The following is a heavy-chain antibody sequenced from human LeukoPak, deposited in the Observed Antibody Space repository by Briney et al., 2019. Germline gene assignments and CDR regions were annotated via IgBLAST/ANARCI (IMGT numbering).Heavy chain of an antibody. J-gene: IGHJ6*03. CDR2: INPNSGGT. CDR3: ARWCEQYSSSWRGGDYYYMDV. CDR1: GYTFTGYY. D-gene: IGHD6-13*01. Sequence: GASVKVSCKASGYTFTGYYMHWVRQAPGQGLEWMGWINPNSGGTNYAQKFQGRVTMTRDTSISTAYMELSRLRSDDTAVYYCARWCEQYSSSWRGGDYYYMDVWGKGTTVTVSS. V-gene: IGHV1-2*02.